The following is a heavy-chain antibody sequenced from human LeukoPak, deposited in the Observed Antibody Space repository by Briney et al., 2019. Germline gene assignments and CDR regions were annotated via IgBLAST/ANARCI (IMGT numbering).Heavy chain of an antibody. J-gene: IGHJ6*03. V-gene: IGHV1-46*01. CDR3: ARGPRITLVRGGQWYFYMDV. CDR1: GYTFTSYY. Sequence: ASVKVSCKASGYTFTSYYMHWVRQAPGQGLEWMGGIIPIFGTANYAQKFQGRVTMTRDTSTSTVYMELSSLRSDDTAVYYCARGPRITLVRGGQWYFYMDVWGKGTTVTVSS. D-gene: IGHD3-10*01. CDR2: IIPIFGTA.